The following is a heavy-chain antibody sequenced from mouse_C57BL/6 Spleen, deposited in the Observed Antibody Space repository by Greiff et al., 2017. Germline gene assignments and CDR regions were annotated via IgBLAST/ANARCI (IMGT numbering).Heavy chain of an antibody. Sequence: DVKLVESGGGLVKPGGSLKLSCAASGFTFSDYGMHWVRQAPEKGLEWVAYISSGSSTIYYADTVKGRFTISRDNAKNTLFLQMTSVRSEDTAMYYCARVDYGRRFDYRGQGTTLTVSA. J-gene: IGHJ2*01. CDR2: ISSGSSTI. CDR1: GFTFSDYG. CDR3: ARVDYGRRFDY. V-gene: IGHV5-17*01. D-gene: IGHD1-1*01.